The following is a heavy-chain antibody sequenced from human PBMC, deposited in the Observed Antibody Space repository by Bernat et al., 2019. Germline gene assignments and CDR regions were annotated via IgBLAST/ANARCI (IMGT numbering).Heavy chain of an antibody. Sequence: QVQLVQSGAEVKKPGSSVKVSCKASGGTFSSYAISWVRQAPGQGLEWMGRIIPILGIANYAQKFQGRVTITADKSTSTAYMELSSLRSEDMAVYYCARDMFGWSSSSRGDFDYWGQGTLVTVSS. CDR2: IIPILGIA. J-gene: IGHJ4*02. D-gene: IGHD6-6*01. V-gene: IGHV1-69*04. CDR1: GGTFSSYA. CDR3: ARDMFGWSSSSRGDFDY.